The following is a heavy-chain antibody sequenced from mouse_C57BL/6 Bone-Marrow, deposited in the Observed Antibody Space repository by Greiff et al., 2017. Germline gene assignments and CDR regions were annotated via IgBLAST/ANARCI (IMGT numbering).Heavy chain of an antibody. V-gene: IGHV5-17*01. CDR2: FSSGSSTI. CDR3: ARSGSSYWYFDV. D-gene: IGHD1-1*01. J-gene: IGHJ1*03. CDR1: GFTFSDYG. Sequence: EVKVVESGGGLVKPGGSLKLSCAASGFTFSDYGMHWVRQAPEKGLEWVAYFSSGSSTIYYADTVKGRFTISRDNAKNTLFLQMIRLKDEDTAMYYCARSGSSYWYFDVWGTGTTVTVSS.